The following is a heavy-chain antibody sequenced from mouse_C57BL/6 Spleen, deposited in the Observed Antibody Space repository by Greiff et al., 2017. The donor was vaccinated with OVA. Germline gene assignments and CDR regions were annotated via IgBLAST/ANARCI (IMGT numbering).Heavy chain of an antibody. V-gene: IGHV10-3*01. D-gene: IGHD1-1*01. CDR2: IRSKSSNYAT. Sequence: DVKLVESGGGLVQPKGSLKLSCAASGFTFNTYAMHWVRQAPGKGLEWVARIRSKSSNYATYYADSVKDRFTISRDDSQSMLYLQMNNLKTEDTAMYYGVRDGRYYGGGYFDYWGQGTTLTVSS. J-gene: IGHJ2*01. CDR1: GFTFNTYA. CDR3: VRDGRYYGGGYFDY.